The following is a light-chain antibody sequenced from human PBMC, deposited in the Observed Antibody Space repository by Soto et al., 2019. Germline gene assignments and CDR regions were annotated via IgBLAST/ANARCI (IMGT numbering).Light chain of an antibody. CDR1: QSISKH. V-gene: IGKV1-5*01. Sequence: DVQMTQSPSTLSASVGDRVTITCRASQSISKHLAWYQLRPGKAPRLLIYYASTLDRGVPSRFSGSCSGTEFTLTIISLQPDDFATYYCQQYASFSPAFGQGTKVGI. CDR3: QQYASFSPA. CDR2: YAS. J-gene: IGKJ1*01.